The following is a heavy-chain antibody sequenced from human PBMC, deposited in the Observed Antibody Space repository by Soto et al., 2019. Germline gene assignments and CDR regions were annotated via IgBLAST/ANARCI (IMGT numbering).Heavy chain of an antibody. J-gene: IGHJ2*01. Sequence: GGSLRLSCAASGFTFSTYAMSWVRQAPGKGLEWVSLISGSAVITNYADSVEGRFTISRDNSKNTLYLHINSLRAEDTAVYYCARDPLWGTAMVLWYFDLWGRGTLVTVSS. V-gene: IGHV3-23*01. CDR3: ARDPLWGTAMVLWYFDL. D-gene: IGHD5-18*01. CDR1: GFTFSTYA. CDR2: ISGSAVIT.